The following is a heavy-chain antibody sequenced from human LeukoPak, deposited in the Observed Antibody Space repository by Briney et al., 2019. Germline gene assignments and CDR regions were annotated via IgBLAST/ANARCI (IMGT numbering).Heavy chain of an antibody. J-gene: IGHJ6*03. CDR2: ISSSSSYI. V-gene: IGHV3-21*01. D-gene: IGHD3-16*01. CDR1: GFTFSSDS. CDR3: ARDWPKGDYYYYMDV. Sequence: GGSLRLSCAASGFTFSSDSMNWVRQAPGKGLGWVSSISSSSSYIYYADSVKGRFTISRDNAKNSLYLQMNSLRAEDTAVYYCARDWPKGDYYYYMDVWGKGTTVTVSS.